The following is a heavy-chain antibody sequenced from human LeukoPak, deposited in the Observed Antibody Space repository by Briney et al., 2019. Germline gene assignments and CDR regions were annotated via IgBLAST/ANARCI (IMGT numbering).Heavy chain of an antibody. CDR1: GYTFTSYY. J-gene: IGHJ4*02. CDR3: ATIIAVADGFDY. Sequence: ASVKVSCKASGYTFTSYYMHWVRQAPGQGLEWMGIINPSGFSTTYAQKFQGRVTMAEDTSTDTTYMELSSLRSEDTAVYYCATIIAVADGFDYWGQGTLVTVSS. D-gene: IGHD6-19*01. V-gene: IGHV1-46*01. CDR2: INPSGFST.